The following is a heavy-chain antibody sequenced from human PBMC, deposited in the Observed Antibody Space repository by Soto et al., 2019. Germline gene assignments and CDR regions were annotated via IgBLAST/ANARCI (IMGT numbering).Heavy chain of an antibody. CDR2: INPNSGDT. CDR1: GYTFTDYY. V-gene: IGHV1-2*02. J-gene: IGHJ3*02. CDR3: ARDREAPGGAPPDAFVI. Sequence: QVQLVQPGAEVKKPGASVKVSCKTSGYTFTDYYMHWVRQAPGQGLEWMGWINPNSGDTNYAPKFQGRVTMTRDTSISTAYMELSRLTSDDTAVYYCARDREAPGGAPPDAFVIWGQGTMVTVSS. D-gene: IGHD2-21*01.